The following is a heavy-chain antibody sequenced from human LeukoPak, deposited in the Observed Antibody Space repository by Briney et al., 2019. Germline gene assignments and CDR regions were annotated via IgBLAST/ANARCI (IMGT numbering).Heavy chain of an antibody. J-gene: IGHJ3*02. CDR1: GGNFNNYW. CDR3: ASHYYYDSSGTQGYIYDAFDI. CDR2: IYLDDSET. V-gene: IGHV5-51*01. Sequence: GESLKISCKGGGGNFNNYWIVWVRQMPGKGLEWMGVIYLDDSETKYSPSFQGQVTISADKSISTAYLQWSSLKASDTAMYYCASHYYYDSSGTQGYIYDAFDIWGQGTMVTVSS. D-gene: IGHD3-22*01.